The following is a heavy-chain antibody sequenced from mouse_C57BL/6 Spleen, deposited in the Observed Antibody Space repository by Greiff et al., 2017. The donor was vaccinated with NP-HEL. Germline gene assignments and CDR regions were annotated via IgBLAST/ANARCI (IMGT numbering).Heavy chain of an antibody. J-gene: IGHJ3*01. CDR1: GFSLTSYG. D-gene: IGHD1-1*01. V-gene: IGHV2-6*03. CDR2: IWSDGST. CDR3: ARPIYYYGSSVAY. Sequence: VQLQESGPGLVAPSQSLSITCTVSGFSLTSYGVPWVRQPPGKGLEWLVVIWSDGSTTYNSALKSRLSISKDNSKSQVFLKMNSLQTDDTAMYYCARPIYYYGSSVAYWGQGTLVTVSA.